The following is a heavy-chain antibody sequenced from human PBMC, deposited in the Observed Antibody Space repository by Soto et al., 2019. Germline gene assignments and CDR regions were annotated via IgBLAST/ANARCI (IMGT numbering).Heavy chain of an antibody. CDR3: AKTPYSSRPPGMDV. Sequence: GGSLRLSCAVSGFTFSSYAMSWVRQAPGKGLEWVSAISGSGGSTYYADSVKGRFTISRDNSKNTLYLQMNSLRAEDTAVYYCAKTPYSSRPPGMDVWGQGTTVTVSS. V-gene: IGHV3-23*01. CDR1: GFTFSSYA. D-gene: IGHD5-18*01. CDR2: ISGSGGST. J-gene: IGHJ6*02.